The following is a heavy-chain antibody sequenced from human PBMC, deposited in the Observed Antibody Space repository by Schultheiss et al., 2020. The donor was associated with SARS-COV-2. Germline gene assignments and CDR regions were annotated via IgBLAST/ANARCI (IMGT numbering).Heavy chain of an antibody. D-gene: IGHD6-13*01. CDR1: GGSISSYY. V-gene: IGHV4-59*08. CDR2: IYYSGST. J-gene: IGHJ6*02. Sequence: SETLSLTCTVSGGSISSYYWSWIRQPPGKGLEWIGYIYYSGSTNYNPSLKSRVTISVDTSKNQFSLKLSSVTAADTAVYYCARHWRQQLVYYYYGMDVWGQGTTVTVSS. CDR3: ARHWRQQLVYYYYGMDV.